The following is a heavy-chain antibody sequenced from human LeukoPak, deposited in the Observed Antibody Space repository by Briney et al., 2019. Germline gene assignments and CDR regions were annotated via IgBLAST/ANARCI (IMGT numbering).Heavy chain of an antibody. J-gene: IGHJ4*02. Sequence: SETLSLTCTVSGGSISSYYWSWIRQPPGKGLEWIGYIYYSGSTNYNPSLKSRVTISVDTSKNQFSLKLSSVTAADTAVYYCARLYGSGSYYNDDYWGQGTLVTVSS. CDR1: GGSISSYY. D-gene: IGHD3-10*01. CDR3: ARLYGSGSYYNDDY. CDR2: IYYSGST. V-gene: IGHV4-59*01.